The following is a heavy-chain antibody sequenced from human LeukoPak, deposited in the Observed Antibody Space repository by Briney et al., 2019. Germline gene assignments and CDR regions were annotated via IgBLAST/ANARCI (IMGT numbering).Heavy chain of an antibody. V-gene: IGHV3-9*01. Sequence: GGSLRLSCAASGFTFDDYGMSWVRQAPRKGLEWVSGISWNSGSIGYADSVKGRFTISRDNAKNSLYLQMNSLRAEDTALYYCAKDSVMGITENYFDYWGQGTLVTVSS. CDR3: AKDSVMGITENYFDY. CDR2: ISWNSGSI. D-gene: IGHD3-16*01. J-gene: IGHJ4*02. CDR1: GFTFDDYG.